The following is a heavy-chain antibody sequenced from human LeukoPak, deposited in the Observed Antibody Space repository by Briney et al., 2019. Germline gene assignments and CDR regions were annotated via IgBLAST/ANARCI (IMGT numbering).Heavy chain of an antibody. D-gene: IGHD3-22*01. CDR3: ARLRSYYYDSSGQRNEDFDY. J-gene: IGHJ4*02. CDR1: GGSISSGSYY. Sequence: PSETLSLTCTVSGGSISSGSYYWSWIRQPAGKGLEWIVRIYTSGNTNYNPSLKSRVTISVDTSKNQFSLKLSSVTAADTAVYYCARLRSYYYDSSGQRNEDFDYWGQGTLVTVSS. V-gene: IGHV4-61*02. CDR2: IYTSGNT.